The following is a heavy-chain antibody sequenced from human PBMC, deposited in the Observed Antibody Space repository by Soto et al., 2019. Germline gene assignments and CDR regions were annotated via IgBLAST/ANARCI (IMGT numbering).Heavy chain of an antibody. CDR3: AKDYYYDSSGPLDY. Sequence: GGSLRLSCAASGFTFSSYGMHWVRQAPGKGLEWVAVISYDGSNKYYAGSVKGRFTISRDNSKNTLYLQMNSLRAEDTAVYYCAKDYYYDSSGPLDYWGQGT. CDR2: ISYDGSNK. D-gene: IGHD3-22*01. J-gene: IGHJ4*02. V-gene: IGHV3-30*18. CDR1: GFTFSSYG.